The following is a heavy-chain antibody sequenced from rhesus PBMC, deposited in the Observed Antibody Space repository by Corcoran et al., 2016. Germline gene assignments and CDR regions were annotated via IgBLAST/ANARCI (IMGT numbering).Heavy chain of an antibody. D-gene: IGHD3-9*01. CDR2: SYGIVGSN. J-gene: IGHJ4*01. V-gene: IGHV4-93*01. Sequence: QVQLQESGLAVVKPSETLSLTCAVSGGSISSSNWWSWISPSPGKGREWVGGSYGIVGSNKDTPSPTILATISQDPSKNAFSLQLSSVTAADTAVYYCARDNYEDDYGYYYQYFDYWGQGVLVTVSS. CDR3: ARDNYEDDYGYYYQYFDY. CDR1: GGSISSSNW.